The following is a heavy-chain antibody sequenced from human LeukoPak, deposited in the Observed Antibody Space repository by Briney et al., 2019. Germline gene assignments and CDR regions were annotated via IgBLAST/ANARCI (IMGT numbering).Heavy chain of an antibody. CDR3: ARYVSSGLDY. Sequence: SETLSLTCTVSGDSISGYYWSWMRQPPGRGLEWIGYIYYSGSTNYNPSLESRVTISVDTSKNQFSLKLSSVTAADTALYYCARYVSSGLDYWGQGILVTVSS. D-gene: IGHD3-22*01. CDR1: GDSISGYY. J-gene: IGHJ4*02. V-gene: IGHV4-59*01. CDR2: IYYSGST.